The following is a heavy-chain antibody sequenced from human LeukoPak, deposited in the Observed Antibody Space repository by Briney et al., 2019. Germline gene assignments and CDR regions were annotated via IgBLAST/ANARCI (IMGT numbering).Heavy chain of an antibody. Sequence: PSETLSLXCAVYGVSFRGYYWSWIRQPPGKGLEWIGEINHSGSTNYNPSLKSRVTISVDTSKNQFSLKLSSVTAADTAVYYCARDTTMVRGVKFDYWGQGTLVTVSS. CDR2: INHSGST. J-gene: IGHJ4*02. V-gene: IGHV4-34*01. CDR3: ARDTTMVRGVKFDY. CDR1: GVSFRGYY. D-gene: IGHD3-10*01.